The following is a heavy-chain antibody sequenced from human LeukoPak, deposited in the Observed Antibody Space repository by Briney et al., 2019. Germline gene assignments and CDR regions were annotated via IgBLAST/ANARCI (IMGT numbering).Heavy chain of an antibody. CDR3: TTTPLTVRGAKHLITY. D-gene: IGHD3-10*01. Sequence: PGGSLRLSCAASGFTFSGSAMHWVRQASGKGLEWVGRIRSKANSYATAYAASVKGRFTISRDDSKNTAYLQMNSLKTEDTAVYYCTTTPLTVRGAKHLITYWGQGTLVTVSS. CDR2: IRSKANSYAT. J-gene: IGHJ4*02. CDR1: GFTFSGSA. V-gene: IGHV3-73*01.